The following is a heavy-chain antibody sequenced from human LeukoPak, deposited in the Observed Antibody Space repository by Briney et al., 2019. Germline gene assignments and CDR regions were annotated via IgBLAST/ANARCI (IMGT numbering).Heavy chain of an antibody. CDR3: ARVLRLAATHVGY. D-gene: IGHD2-15*01. Sequence: ASVKVSCKASGYTFTGYYMHWVRQAPGQGLEWMGWINPNSGGTNYAQKFQGRVTMTRDTSISTAYMELSSLRSEDTAVYYCARVLRLAATHVGYWGQGTLVTVSS. V-gene: IGHV1-2*02. CDR2: INPNSGGT. CDR1: GYTFTGYY. J-gene: IGHJ4*02.